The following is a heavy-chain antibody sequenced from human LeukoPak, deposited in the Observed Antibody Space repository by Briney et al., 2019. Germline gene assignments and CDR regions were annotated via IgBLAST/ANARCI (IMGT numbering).Heavy chain of an antibody. Sequence: PSETLSLTCAVSGGSISSSSYYWGWIPPPQGKGLEWIGYIHYSGTTNYTPSLQSRLTISVDMSKNQFSVRLRSVTAADTAVYYCVKVGSGTVEYWGQGALVTVSS. D-gene: IGHD1-1*01. CDR3: VKVGSGTVEY. V-gene: IGHV4-61*05. CDR1: GGSISSSSYY. J-gene: IGHJ4*02. CDR2: IHYSGTT.